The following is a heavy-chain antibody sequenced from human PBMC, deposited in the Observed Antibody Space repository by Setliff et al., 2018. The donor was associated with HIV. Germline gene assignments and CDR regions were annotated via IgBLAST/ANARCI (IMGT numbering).Heavy chain of an antibody. CDR3: ARVYYGSGSSDAFDI. Sequence: PSETLSLTCAVYGGSFSGYYWSWIRQPPGKGLEWIGEINHTGSTNCNPSLKSRVTMSVDTPKNQFSLKLSSVTAADTAVYYCARVYYGSGSSDAFDIWGQGTMVTVSS. J-gene: IGHJ3*02. CDR2: INHTGST. D-gene: IGHD3-10*01. CDR1: GGSFSGYY. V-gene: IGHV4-34*01.